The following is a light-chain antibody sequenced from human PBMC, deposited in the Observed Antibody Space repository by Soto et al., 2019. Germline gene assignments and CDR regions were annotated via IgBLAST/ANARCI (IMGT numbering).Light chain of an antibody. Sequence: EIVMTQSPDTLSVSPGERATLSCRASQGIRNDLAWYQQKPGQAPRLLIYGASTRATGIPARFSGSGSGTDFTLTISRLEPEDFAVYYCQQYGSSGTFGQGTKVDIK. CDR1: QGIRND. V-gene: IGKV3-15*01. CDR3: QQYGSSGT. CDR2: GAS. J-gene: IGKJ1*01.